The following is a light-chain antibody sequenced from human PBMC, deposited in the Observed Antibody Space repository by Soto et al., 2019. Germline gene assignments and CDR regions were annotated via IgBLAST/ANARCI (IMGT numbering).Light chain of an antibody. CDR1: QSVSSY. CDR3: QQRSNWPIT. Sequence: EFVVTQSPSTLSSSPGERATLSCRASQSVSSYLAWYQQKPGQAPRLLIYDASNRATGIPARFSGSGSGTDFTLTISSLEPEDFAVYYCQQRSNWPITFGQGTRLAIK. J-gene: IGKJ5*01. CDR2: DAS. V-gene: IGKV3-11*01.